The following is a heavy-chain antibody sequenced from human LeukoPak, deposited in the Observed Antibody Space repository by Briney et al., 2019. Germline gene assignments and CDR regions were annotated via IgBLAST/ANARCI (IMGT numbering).Heavy chain of an antibody. V-gene: IGHV1-69*04. CDR2: IIPILGIA. CDR3: ARDLWNSSKGKYNWFDP. D-gene: IGHD6-13*01. CDR1: GGTLSSYT. J-gene: IGHJ5*02. Sequence: ASVKVSCKASGGTLSSYTISWVRQAPGQGLEWMGRIIPILGIANYAQKFQGRVTITADKSTSTAYMELSSLRSEDTAVYYCARDLWNSSKGKYNWFDPWGQGTLVTVSS.